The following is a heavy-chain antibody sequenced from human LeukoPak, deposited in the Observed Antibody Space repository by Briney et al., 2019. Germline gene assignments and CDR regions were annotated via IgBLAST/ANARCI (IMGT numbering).Heavy chain of an antibody. J-gene: IGHJ4*02. CDR3: ARDGRWLAYFDY. CDR1: GFSFSDYA. Sequence: GGSLRLSCTASGFSFSDYAMHWVRQAPGKGLEGVAILSYDGKNIEYADSVKGRFTISRDNSKKALYLQMSSLRAEDTAVYYCARDGRWLAYFDYWGQGTLVTVSS. CDR2: LSYDGKNI. D-gene: IGHD6-19*01. V-gene: IGHV3-30*04.